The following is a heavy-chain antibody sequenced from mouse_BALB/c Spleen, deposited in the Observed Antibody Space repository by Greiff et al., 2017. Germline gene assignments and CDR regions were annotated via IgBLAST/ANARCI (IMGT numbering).Heavy chain of an antibody. CDR1: GFTFSSYA. V-gene: IGHV5-9-4*01. Sequence: EVNVVESGGGLVKPGGSLKLSCAASGFTFSSYAMSWVRQSPEKRLEWVAEISSGGSYTYYPDTVTGRFTISRDNAKNTLYLEMSSLRSEDTAMYYCARRDYGSSWFAYWGQGTLVTVSA. CDR3: ARRDYGSSWFAY. J-gene: IGHJ3*01. D-gene: IGHD1-1*01. CDR2: ISSGGSYT.